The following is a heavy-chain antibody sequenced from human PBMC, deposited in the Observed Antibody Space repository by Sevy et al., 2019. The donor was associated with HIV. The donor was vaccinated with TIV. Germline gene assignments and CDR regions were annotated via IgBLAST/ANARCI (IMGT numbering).Heavy chain of an antibody. V-gene: IGHV3-30*18. D-gene: IGHD6-6*01. J-gene: IGHJ6*02. Sequence: GGSLRLSCAASGFTFSSYGMHWVRQAPGKGLEWVAVISYDGSNKYYADSVKGRFTISRDNSKNTLYLQMNSLRAEDTALYYCAKASLAARRVYYYYGMDVWGQGTTVTVSS. CDR2: ISYDGSNK. CDR1: GFTFSSYG. CDR3: AKASLAARRVYYYYGMDV.